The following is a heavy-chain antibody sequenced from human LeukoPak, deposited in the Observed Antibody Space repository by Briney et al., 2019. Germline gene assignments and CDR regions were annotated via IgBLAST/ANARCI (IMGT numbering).Heavy chain of an antibody. CDR2: IKSKTDGGTT. CDR3: TTDWGSRVLTLHDS. CDR1: GFTFSDAW. J-gene: IGHJ5*01. V-gene: IGHV3-15*01. Sequence: MSGGSLRLSCAASGFTFSDAWMSWVRQAPGKGLEWVGRIKSKTDGGTTDFATPVEGRFTISRDDSKNTLSLQMNSLKTEDTAVYYCTTDWGSRVLTLHDSWGQGTQVTVSS. D-gene: IGHD4/OR15-4a*01.